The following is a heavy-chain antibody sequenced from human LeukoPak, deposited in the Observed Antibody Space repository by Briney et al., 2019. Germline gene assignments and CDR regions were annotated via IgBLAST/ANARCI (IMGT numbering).Heavy chain of an antibody. J-gene: IGHJ4*02. D-gene: IGHD6-19*01. Sequence: ASVKVSCKASGYTFTSYDINWVRQATGQGLEWMGWMNPNSGNTGYAQKFQGRVTMTRNTSISTAYMELSSLRSEDTAVYYCARGLYSSGWYREQYYFDYWGQGTLSPSPQ. CDR3: ARGLYSSGWYREQYYFDY. CDR1: GYTFTSYD. V-gene: IGHV1-8*01. CDR2: MNPNSGNT.